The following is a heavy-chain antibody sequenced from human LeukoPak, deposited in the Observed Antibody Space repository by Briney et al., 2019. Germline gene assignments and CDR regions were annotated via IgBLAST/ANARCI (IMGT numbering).Heavy chain of an antibody. V-gene: IGHV3-9*03. CDR2: ISWNSGSI. Sequence: HPGRSLRLSCAASGFTFDDYAMHWVRQAPGKGLEWVSGISWNSGSISYADSVKGRFTISRDNAKNSLYLQMNSLRAEDMALYYCAKAYSSGPWGYFDLWGRGTLATVSS. J-gene: IGHJ2*01. CDR1: GFTFDDYA. CDR3: AKAYSSGPWGYFDL. D-gene: IGHD6-19*01.